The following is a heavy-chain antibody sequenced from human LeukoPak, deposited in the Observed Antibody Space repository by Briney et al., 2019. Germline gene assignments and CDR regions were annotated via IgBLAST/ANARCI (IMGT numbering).Heavy chain of an antibody. Sequence: ASVKVSCKASGYTFTNYTMHWVRQAPGQGLEWMGWISAYNGNTNYAQKLQGRVTMTTDTSTSTAYMELRSLRSDDTAVYYCARGREAPLNWFDPWGQGTLVTVSS. CDR3: ARGREAPLNWFDP. D-gene: IGHD1-26*01. CDR2: ISAYNGNT. CDR1: GYTFTNYT. J-gene: IGHJ5*02. V-gene: IGHV1-18*01.